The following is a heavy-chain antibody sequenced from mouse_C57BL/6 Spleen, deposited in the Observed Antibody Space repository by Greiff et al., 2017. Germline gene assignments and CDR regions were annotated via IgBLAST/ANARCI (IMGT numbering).Heavy chain of an antibody. V-gene: IGHV1-61*01. J-gene: IGHJ4*01. D-gene: IGHD2-4*01. CDR1: GYTFTTYW. CDR3: ARQGHYDYEMDNYAMDY. Sequence: VQLQQPGAELVRPGSSVKLSCKASGYTFTTYWMDWVKQRPGQGLEWIGNISPSDSATHYNQQFTDKATLTVDKSSSTAYMQLSSLTSEDSAVYYCARQGHYDYEMDNYAMDYWGQGTSVTVSS. CDR2: ISPSDSAT.